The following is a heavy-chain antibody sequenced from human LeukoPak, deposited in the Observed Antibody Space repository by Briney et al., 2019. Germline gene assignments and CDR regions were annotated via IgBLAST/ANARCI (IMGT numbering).Heavy chain of an antibody. D-gene: IGHD2-2*02. CDR3: ARGYCTSTTCYMYNWLDP. V-gene: IGHV1-69*02. J-gene: IGHJ5*02. CDR1: GDTFSSHT. CDR2: IIPFIGVT. Sequence: GASVKVSCKASGDTFSSHTINWVRQAPGQGLEWMGRIIPFIGVTKYAQKFQARVTITADKSTNTAYMELSSLKSEDTAVYYCARGYCTSTTCYMYNWLDPWGQGTLVTVSS.